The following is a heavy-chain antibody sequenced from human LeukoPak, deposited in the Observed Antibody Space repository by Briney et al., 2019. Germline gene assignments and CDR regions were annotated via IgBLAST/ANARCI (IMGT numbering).Heavy chain of an antibody. J-gene: IGHJ5*02. CDR3: ARGPVTPIQNWFDP. Sequence: ASVKVSCKASGYIFNGYYMHWVRQAPGQGLEWMGRINPKSGDTNYAQKFQGRVTMTRDTSISTAYMVLSRLRSDDTAVYYCARGPVTPIQNWFDPWGQGTLVIVSS. V-gene: IGHV1-2*06. CDR1: GYIFNGYY. CDR2: INPKSGDT. D-gene: IGHD4-17*01.